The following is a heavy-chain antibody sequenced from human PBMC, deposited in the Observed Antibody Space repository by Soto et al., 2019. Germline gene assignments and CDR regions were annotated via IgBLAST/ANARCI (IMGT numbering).Heavy chain of an antibody. CDR3: AKGQWSPGH. CDR2: ISGSGGST. J-gene: IGHJ4*02. V-gene: IGHV3-23*01. CDR1: GFTFSSYA. Sequence: PGXSRRLSGAPSGFTFSSYAMSWVRQAPVKGLEWVSAISGSGGSTYYADSVKGRFTISRDNPKNTLYLQMNSLRAEDTAVYYCAKGQWSPGHWGQGTLVTVSS. D-gene: IGHD2-8*01.